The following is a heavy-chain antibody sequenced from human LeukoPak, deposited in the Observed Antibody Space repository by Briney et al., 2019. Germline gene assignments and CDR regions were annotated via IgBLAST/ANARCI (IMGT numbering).Heavy chain of an antibody. CDR1: GYTFTSYG. Sequence: ASVKVSCKASGYTFTSYGISWVRQAPGQGLEWMGWISAYNGNTNYAQKLQGRGTMTTDTSTSTAYMELRSLRSDDTAVYYCARERDIVVVPAAIGYYYYMDVWGKGTTVTVSS. V-gene: IGHV1-18*01. CDR2: ISAYNGNT. D-gene: IGHD2-2*02. J-gene: IGHJ6*03. CDR3: ARERDIVVVPAAIGYYYYMDV.